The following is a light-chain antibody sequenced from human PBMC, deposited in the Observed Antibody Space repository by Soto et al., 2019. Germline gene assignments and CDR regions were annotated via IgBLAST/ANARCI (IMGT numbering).Light chain of an antibody. J-gene: IGKJ4*01. V-gene: IGKV3-11*01. CDR1: QSVGSY. Sequence: EIVLTQSPATLSLSPGERATLSCRASQSVGSYLAWYQQKPGQAPRLLIYDAFSRATGIPARFSGSGSGTDFTLTISSLEPEDFAVYYCQQRSNWPLTFGGGTKLDIK. CDR2: DAF. CDR3: QQRSNWPLT.